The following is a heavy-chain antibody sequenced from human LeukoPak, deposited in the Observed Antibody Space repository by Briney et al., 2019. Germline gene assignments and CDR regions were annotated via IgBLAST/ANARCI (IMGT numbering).Heavy chain of an antibody. D-gene: IGHD6-19*01. CDR2: INHSGST. Sequence: KPSETLSLTCAVYGGSFSGYYWSWIRQPPGKGLEWIGEINHSGSTNYNPSLKSRVTISVDTSKNQFSPRLSSVTAADTAVYYCARVLEGSSGQHWYFDLWGRGTLVTVSS. J-gene: IGHJ2*01. V-gene: IGHV4-34*01. CDR1: GGSFSGYY. CDR3: ARVLEGSSGQHWYFDL.